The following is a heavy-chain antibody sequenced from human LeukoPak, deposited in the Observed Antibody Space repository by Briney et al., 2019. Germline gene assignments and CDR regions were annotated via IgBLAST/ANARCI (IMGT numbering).Heavy chain of an antibody. J-gene: IGHJ4*02. CDR1: GGSFSGYY. D-gene: IGHD6-19*01. CDR3: ARISVAATGIFDY. V-gene: IGHV4-34*01. Sequence: PSETLSLTCAVYGGSFSGYYWSWIRQPPGKGLEWMGEINHSGSTNYNPSLKSRVTISVDTSKNQFSLKLSSVTAADTAVYYCARISVAATGIFDYWGQGTLVTVSS. CDR2: INHSGST.